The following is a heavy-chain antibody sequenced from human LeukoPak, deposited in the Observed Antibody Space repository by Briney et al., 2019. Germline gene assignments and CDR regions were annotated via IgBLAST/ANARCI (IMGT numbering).Heavy chain of an antibody. Sequence: GGSLRLSCAASGFIFNTYAMSWVRQAPGKGLQWISAISGTGAGTYYADSVKGRFTISRDNSKNTLYLQMSSLRADDTALYFCARQLGYCSDGTCYFDNWGQGTLVTVSS. D-gene: IGHD2-15*01. CDR3: ARQLGYCSDGTCYFDN. CDR2: ISGTGAGT. CDR1: GFIFNTYA. J-gene: IGHJ4*02. V-gene: IGHV3-23*01.